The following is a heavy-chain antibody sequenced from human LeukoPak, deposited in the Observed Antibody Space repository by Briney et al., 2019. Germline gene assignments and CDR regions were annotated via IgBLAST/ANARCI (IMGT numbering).Heavy chain of an antibody. CDR1: GGSFSGYY. CDR2: INHSGST. V-gene: IGHV4-34*01. Sequence: PSETLSLTCAVYGGSFSGYYWSWIRQPPGKGPEWIGEINHSGSTNYNPSLKSRVTISVDTSKNQFSLKLSSVTAADTAVYYCARFSEIAAAGTGLDYWGQGTMATVSS. D-gene: IGHD6-13*01. CDR3: ARFSEIAAAGTGLDY. J-gene: IGHJ4*02.